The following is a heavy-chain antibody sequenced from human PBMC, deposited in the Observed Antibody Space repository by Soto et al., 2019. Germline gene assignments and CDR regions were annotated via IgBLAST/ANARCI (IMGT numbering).Heavy chain of an antibody. D-gene: IGHD5-18*01. V-gene: IGHV1-2*02. CDR3: ARDGVDTAMVDYYYYGMDV. J-gene: IGHJ6*02. CDR1: GYTVTGYN. CDR2: INPNSGGT. Sequence: ASVKVSCLASGYTVTGYNMHCVRQAPGQVLEWMGCINPNSGGTNYAQKFQGRVTMTRDTSISTAYMELSRRRSDDTAVYYCARDGVDTAMVDYYYYGMDVWGQGTTVTVSS.